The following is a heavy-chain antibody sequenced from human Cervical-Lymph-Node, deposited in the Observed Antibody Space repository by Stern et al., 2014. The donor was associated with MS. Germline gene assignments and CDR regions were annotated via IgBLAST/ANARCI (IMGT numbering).Heavy chain of an antibody. D-gene: IGHD3-22*01. J-gene: IGHJ6*02. CDR2: NYHSGSP. V-gene: IGHV4-30-2*01. CDR1: GGSLSSGGYS. CDR3: ARSDSSGGMDV. Sequence: QLQLQESGSGLVKPSQTVSLTCAVSGGSLSSGGYSRSWIRQPAGKALEWIGHNYHSGSPYYTPSLKSRVTITVDRAKNQFSLRLSSVTAADTAVYFCARSDSSGGMDVWGQGTTVTVSS.